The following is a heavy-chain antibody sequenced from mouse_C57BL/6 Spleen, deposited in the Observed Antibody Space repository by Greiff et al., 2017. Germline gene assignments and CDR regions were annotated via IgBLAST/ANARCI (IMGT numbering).Heavy chain of an antibody. D-gene: IGHD1-2*01. J-gene: IGHJ4*01. Sequence: QVPLQQPGAELVRPGASVTLSCKASGYTFTDYEMHWVKQTPVHGLEWLGAIDPETGGTAYNQKFKGKAILTADKSSSTAYMELRSLTSEDSAVDYCTRTTTAGNYAMDYWGQGTSVTVSS. CDR2: IDPETGGT. V-gene: IGHV1-15*01. CDR1: GYTFTDYE. CDR3: TRTTTAGNYAMDY.